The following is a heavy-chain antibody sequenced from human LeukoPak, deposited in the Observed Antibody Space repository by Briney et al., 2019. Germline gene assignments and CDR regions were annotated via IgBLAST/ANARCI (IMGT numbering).Heavy chain of an antibody. J-gene: IGHJ6*02. D-gene: IGHD1-20*01. CDR3: ARDSPPNITGTTFHYYYYYGMGV. CDR2: ISAYNGHT. Sequence: ASVKVSCKASGYTFTNYFMHWVRQAPGQGLEWMGWISAYNGHTNYAQKFQGRVTMTTDTSTSTAYMELRSLRSDDTAVYYCARDSPPNITGTTFHYYYYYGMGVWGQGTTVTVSS. V-gene: IGHV1-18*01. CDR1: GYTFTNYF.